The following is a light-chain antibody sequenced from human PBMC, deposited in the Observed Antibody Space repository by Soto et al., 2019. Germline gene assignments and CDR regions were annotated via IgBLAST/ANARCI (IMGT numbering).Light chain of an antibody. CDR3: KKSYSTHRK. CDR1: QSISSY. V-gene: IGKV1-39*01. CDR2: AAY. Sequence: DIQMTKFPCSLTQSVVDIVTITCHASQSISSYLNWYQQKPGKAPKLLIYAAYSLQSGVKSRFSGSGSGTDFTLTIRSMQPEDFATYYCKKSYSTHRKFGNGNKVDIK. J-gene: IGKJ1*01.